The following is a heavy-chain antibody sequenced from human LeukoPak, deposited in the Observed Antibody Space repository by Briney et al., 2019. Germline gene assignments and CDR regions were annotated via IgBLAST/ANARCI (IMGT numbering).Heavy chain of an antibody. J-gene: IGHJ4*02. CDR1: GYTFPSYE. D-gene: IGHD5-12*01. Sequence: GASVKVSCKPSGYTFPSYECYGVGQATGQGLDSVGWMNPNRGNTGYAQKFQGRVTITRNTSISTAYMELSSLRSEDTAVYYCARGRVATIPFRFFDYWGQGTLVTVSS. V-gene: IGHV1-8*03. CDR3: ARGRVATIPFRFFDY. CDR2: MNPNRGNT.